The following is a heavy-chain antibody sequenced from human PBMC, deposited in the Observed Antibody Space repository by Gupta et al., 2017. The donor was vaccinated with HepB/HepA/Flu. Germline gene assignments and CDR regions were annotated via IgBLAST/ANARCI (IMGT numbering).Heavy chain of an antibody. J-gene: IGHJ6*02. CDR3: AKDLDPPYYYGMDV. Sequence: DYAMHWVRQAPGKGLEWVSGISWNSGSIGYADSVKGRFTISRDNAKNSLYLQMNSLRAEDTALYYCAKDLDPPYYYGMDVWGQGTTVTVYS. CDR2: ISWNSGSI. V-gene: IGHV3-9*01. CDR1: DYA.